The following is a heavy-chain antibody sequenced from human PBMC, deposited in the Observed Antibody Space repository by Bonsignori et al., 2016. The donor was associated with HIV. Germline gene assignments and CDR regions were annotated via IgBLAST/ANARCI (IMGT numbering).Heavy chain of an antibody. CDR3: ARRGGGALYAFDI. CDR1: GGSISSGDYY. CDR2: IYDSAST. D-gene: IGHD3-16*01. Sequence: SETLSLTCTVSGGSISSGDYYWSWIRQPPGKGLEWIGYIYDSASTYHNPSLKSRVTISGDTSKNQFSPNLTSVTAADTAVYYCARRGGGALYAFDIWGQGTMVTVSS. V-gene: IGHV4-30-4*08. J-gene: IGHJ3*02.